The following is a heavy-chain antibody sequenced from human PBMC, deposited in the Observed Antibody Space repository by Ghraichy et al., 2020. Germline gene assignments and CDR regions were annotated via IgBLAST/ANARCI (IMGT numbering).Heavy chain of an antibody. CDR2: ISAYNGNT. Sequence: ASVKVSCKASGYTFTSYGISWVRQAPGQGLEWMGWISAYNGNTNYAQKLQGRVTMTTDTSTSTAYMELRSLRSDDTAVYYCARDCSSTSCYPGTFDYWGQGTLVTVSS. CDR1: GYTFTSYG. CDR3: ARDCSSTSCYPGTFDY. D-gene: IGHD2-2*01. V-gene: IGHV1-18*04. J-gene: IGHJ4*02.